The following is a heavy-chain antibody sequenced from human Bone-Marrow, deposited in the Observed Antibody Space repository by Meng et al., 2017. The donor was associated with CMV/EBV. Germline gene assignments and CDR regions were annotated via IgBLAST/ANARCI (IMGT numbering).Heavy chain of an antibody. CDR2: ISWNSGRI. Sequence: SLKISCAASGFTFDAYAMHWVRQAPGKGLEWVSGISWNSGRIGYADSVKGRFTISRDNAKNSLYLQMNSLRAEDTALYYCVKGLVVYWYFDHWGRGTLVTVSS. J-gene: IGHJ2*01. CDR1: GFTFDAYA. V-gene: IGHV3-9*01. CDR3: VKGLVVYWYFDH.